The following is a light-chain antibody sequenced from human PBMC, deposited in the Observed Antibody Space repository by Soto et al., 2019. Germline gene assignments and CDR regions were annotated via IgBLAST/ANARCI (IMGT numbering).Light chain of an antibody. CDR2: DNN. J-gene: IGLJ2*01. CDR1: SSNIGNNY. CDR3: GTWDNSLSAVV. V-gene: IGLV1-51*01. Sequence: QPVLTQPPSVSAAPGQKVTISCSGSSSNIGNNYVSWYQQLPGTAPKLLTYDNNKRPSGIPDRFSGSKSGTSATLGITGLQTGDEADYYCGTWDNSLSAVVFGGGTKLTVL.